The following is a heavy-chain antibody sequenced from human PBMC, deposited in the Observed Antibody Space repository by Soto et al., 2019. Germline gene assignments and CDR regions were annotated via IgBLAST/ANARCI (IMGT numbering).Heavy chain of an antibody. CDR1: GFTLSSYA. V-gene: IGHV3-30-3*01. J-gene: IGHJ4*01. D-gene: IGHD6-13*01. CDR3: ARDPSSQQQPRLGFDY. Sequence: PGGSLRLSCAASGFTLSSYAMHWVRQAPGKGLEWVAVISYDGSNKYYADSVKGRFTISRDNSKNTLYLQMNSLRAEDTAVYYCARDPSSQQQPRLGFDYW. CDR2: ISYDGSNK.